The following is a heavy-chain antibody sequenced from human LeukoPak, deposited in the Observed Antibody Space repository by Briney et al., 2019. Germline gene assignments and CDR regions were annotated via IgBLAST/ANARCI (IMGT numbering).Heavy chain of an antibody. J-gene: IGHJ4*02. CDR1: GFTFSGNA. CDR2: ISYEGSNK. Sequence: GGSLRLSCAASGFTFSGNAMHWVRQAPGKGLECVAAISYEGSNKYYSDSVKGRFTISRDNSKNTLYLQMSSLRPEDTAVYYRVRGGDYYGSDPFYFDYWGQGTLVTVSS. CDR3: VRGGDYYGSDPFYFDY. D-gene: IGHD3-10*01. V-gene: IGHV3-30*04.